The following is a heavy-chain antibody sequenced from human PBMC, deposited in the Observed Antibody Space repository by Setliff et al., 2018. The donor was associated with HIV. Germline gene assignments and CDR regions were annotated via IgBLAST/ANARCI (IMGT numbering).Heavy chain of an antibody. J-gene: IGHJ3*02. CDR2: INYSGST. Sequence: PSETLSLTCAVYGGSFSNYYWSWIRQPPGKGLEWIGEINYSGSTKYNPSLKSRVTMSVDTSKNQFSLKPNSVTAADTAVYYCARYVAYDEDDFDIWGQGTMVTVSS. CDR1: GGSFSNYY. CDR3: ARYVAYDEDDFDI. D-gene: IGHD3-16*01. V-gene: IGHV4-34*01.